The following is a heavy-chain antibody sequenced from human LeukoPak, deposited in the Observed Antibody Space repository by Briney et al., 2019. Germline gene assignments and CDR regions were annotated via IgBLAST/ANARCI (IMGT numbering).Heavy chain of an antibody. D-gene: IGHD3-22*01. CDR3: ARTSSASSFDY. CDR1: GGSISSYY. CDR2: IYYSGST. Sequence: PSETLSLTCTVSGGSISSYYWSWIRQPPGKGLEWIGYIYYSGSTNYSPSLKSRVTISVDTSKNQFSLKLSSVTAADTAVYYCARTSSASSFDYWGQGTLVTVSS. V-gene: IGHV4-59*01. J-gene: IGHJ4*02.